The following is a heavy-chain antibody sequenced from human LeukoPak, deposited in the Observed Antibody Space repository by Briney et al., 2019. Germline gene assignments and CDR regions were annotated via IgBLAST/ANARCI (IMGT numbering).Heavy chain of an antibody. J-gene: IGHJ4*02. V-gene: IGHV3-64*01. CDR3: ARGRSGSYSEFDY. Sequence: GGSLRLSCAASGFTFSSYAMHWVRQAPGKGLEYVSAISSNGGSTYYANSVKGRFTISRDNSKNTLYLQMGSLRAEDMAVYYCARGRSGSYSEFDYWGQGTLVTVSS. D-gene: IGHD1-26*01. CDR2: ISSNGGST. CDR1: GFTFSSYA.